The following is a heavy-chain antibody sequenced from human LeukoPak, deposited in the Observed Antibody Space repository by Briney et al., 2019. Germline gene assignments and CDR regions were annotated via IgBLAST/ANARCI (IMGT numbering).Heavy chain of an antibody. Sequence: ASVKVSCKASGGTFSSYAISWVRQAPGQGLEWMGGIIPIFGTANYAQKFQGRVTITADESTSTAYMELSSLRSEDTAVYYCAREVSGYCSSTSCYNWFDPWGQGTLVTVSS. CDR3: AREVSGYCSSTSCYNWFDP. CDR2: IIPIFGTA. D-gene: IGHD2-2*01. J-gene: IGHJ5*02. V-gene: IGHV1-69*13. CDR1: GGTFSSYA.